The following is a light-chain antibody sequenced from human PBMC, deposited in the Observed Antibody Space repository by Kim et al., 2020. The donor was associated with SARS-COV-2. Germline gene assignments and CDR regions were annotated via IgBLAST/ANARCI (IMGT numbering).Light chain of an antibody. CDR1: QDIRND. Sequence: VVYRATITCRACQDIRNDLRCYLQSTGRARKRLIYCASSLQSGIPSRFGGIGSGTEFTLTISSLQPGELATYVCLQHNTYPITFFQGTRREIK. CDR2: CAS. CDR3: LQHNTYPIT. V-gene: IGKV1-17*01. J-gene: IGKJ5*01.